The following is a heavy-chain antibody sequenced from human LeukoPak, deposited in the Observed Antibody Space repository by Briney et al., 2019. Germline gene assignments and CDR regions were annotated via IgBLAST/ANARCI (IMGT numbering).Heavy chain of an antibody. CDR1: GGTFSSYT. V-gene: IGHV1-69*02. D-gene: IGHD6-19*01. J-gene: IGHJ5*02. CDR3: ARRRGYSSGWSASWFDP. Sequence: EASVKVSCKASGGTFSSYTISWVRQAPGQGLEWMGRIIPILGIANYAQKFQGRVTITADKSTSTAYMELSSLRSEDTAVYYCARRRGYSSGWSASWFDPWGQGTLVTVSS. CDR2: IIPILGIA.